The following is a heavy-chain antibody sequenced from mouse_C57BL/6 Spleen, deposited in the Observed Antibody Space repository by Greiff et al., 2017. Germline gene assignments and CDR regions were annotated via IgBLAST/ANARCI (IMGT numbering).Heavy chain of an antibody. Sequence: VQLQQPGAELVKPGASVKLSCKASGYTFTSYWMHWVKQRPGQGLEWIGMIHPNSGSTNYNEKFKSKATLTVHKSSSTAYMQLSSLTSEDSADYYCARPYQIDYWGQGTSVTVSS. V-gene: IGHV1-64*01. CDR2: IHPNSGST. CDR3: ARPYQIDY. CDR1: GYTFTSYW. J-gene: IGHJ4*01. D-gene: IGHD2-10*01.